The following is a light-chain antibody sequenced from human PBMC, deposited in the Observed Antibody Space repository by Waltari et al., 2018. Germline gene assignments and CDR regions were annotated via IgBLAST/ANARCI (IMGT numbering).Light chain of an antibody. J-gene: IGKJ4*01. V-gene: IGKV1-5*03. CDR3: QQYNSFSLT. CDR1: QTISSW. Sequence: DIQMTQSPSTLSASVGDRVTITCRASQTISSWLAWYQQKPGKAPELLIYKASKLESGVPSRFGGSGSGTEFTLTISSLQPDDFATYYCQQYNSFSLTFGGGTKVEIK. CDR2: KAS.